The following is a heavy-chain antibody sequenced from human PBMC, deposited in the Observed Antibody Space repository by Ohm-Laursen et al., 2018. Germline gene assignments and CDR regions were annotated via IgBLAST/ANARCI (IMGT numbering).Heavy chain of an antibody. CDR2: ISYSGSA. J-gene: IGHJ6*02. Sequence: PPGTLSLTCCVSGGSISSRNYYWGWIRQPPGKGLEWVGSISYSGSAFYNPSLKSRLTISVNTSTNQSSLRLSSVTAADTAVYYCARLRGRGDYLYGLDVWGQGTTVTVSS. CDR1: GGSISSRNYY. CDR3: ARLRGRGDYLYGLDV. D-gene: IGHD3-10*01. V-gene: IGHV4-39*01.